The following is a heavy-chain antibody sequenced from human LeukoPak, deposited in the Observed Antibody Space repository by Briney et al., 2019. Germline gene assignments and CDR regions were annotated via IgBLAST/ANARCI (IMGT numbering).Heavy chain of an antibody. CDR2: ISYDGSNK. CDR3: AKDLVGGNTAFGNWFDP. J-gene: IGHJ5*02. CDR1: GFTFSSYA. V-gene: IGHV3-30-3*01. D-gene: IGHD3-16*01. Sequence: PGGSLRLSCAASGFTFSSYAMHWVRQAPGKGLEWVAVISYDGSNKYYADSVKGRFTISRDNSKNTLYLQMNSLRAEDTAVYYCAKDLVGGNTAFGNWFDPWGQGTLVTVSS.